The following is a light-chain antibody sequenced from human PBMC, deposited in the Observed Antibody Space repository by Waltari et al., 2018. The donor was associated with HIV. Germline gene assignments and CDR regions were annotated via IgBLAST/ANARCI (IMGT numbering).Light chain of an antibody. V-gene: IGLV3-25*03. Sequence: SHELPQPSSVSVSPGQTARITCSGAGLPDHYAYWYRQKPGQPPVLIIYKDTERPSGIPERFSGSSSGTTATLTISGVRAEDEADYYCQLADKSATFPVFGGGTTLTVL. CDR3: QLADKSATFPV. CDR2: KDT. CDR1: GLPDHY. J-gene: IGLJ2*01.